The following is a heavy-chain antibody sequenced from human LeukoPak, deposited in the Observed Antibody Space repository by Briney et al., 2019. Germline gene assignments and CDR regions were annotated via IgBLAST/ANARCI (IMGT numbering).Heavy chain of an antibody. V-gene: IGHV3-74*01. D-gene: IGHD2-8*01. CDR1: GFTFSSYW. CDR3: ARAFNGAAFDI. J-gene: IGHJ3*02. CDR2: INSDGSST. Sequence: GGSLRLSCAASGFTFSSYWVHWVRQAPGKGLVWVSRINSDGSSTSYADSVKGRFTISRDNAKNTLYLQMNSLRAEDTAVYYCARAFNGAAFDIWGQGTMVTVSS.